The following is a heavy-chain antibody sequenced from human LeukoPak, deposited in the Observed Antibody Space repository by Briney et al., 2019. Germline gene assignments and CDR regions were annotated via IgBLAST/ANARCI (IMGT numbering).Heavy chain of an antibody. Sequence: PGGSLRLSCAASGFTFNSYGMSWVRQAPGKGLEWLSVVSGSGINTYYPESVKGRFTISRDNSRNTLYLQMNSLRADDTAVYYCAKAQATNIYGPGYWGQGTLVTVSS. CDR1: GFTFNSYG. J-gene: IGHJ4*02. CDR2: VSGSGINT. V-gene: IGHV3-23*01. D-gene: IGHD5-18*01. CDR3: AKAQATNIYGPGY.